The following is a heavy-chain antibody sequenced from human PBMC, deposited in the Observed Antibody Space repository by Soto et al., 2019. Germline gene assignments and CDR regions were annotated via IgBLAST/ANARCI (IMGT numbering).Heavy chain of an antibody. CDR2: ISAYNGNT. J-gene: IGHJ4*02. CDR1: GYTFTSYG. CDR3: ARDGPYVLRYFDWLKSSTYFDY. D-gene: IGHD3-9*01. Sequence: ASVKVSCKASGYTFTSYGISWVRQAPGQGLEWMGWISAYNGNTNYAQKLQGRVTMTTDTSTSTAYMELRSLRSDDTAVYYCARDGPYVLRYFDWLKSSTYFDYWGQGTLVTVSS. V-gene: IGHV1-18*01.